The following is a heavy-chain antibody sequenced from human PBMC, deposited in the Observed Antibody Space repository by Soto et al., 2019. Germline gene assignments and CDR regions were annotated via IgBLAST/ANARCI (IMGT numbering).Heavy chain of an antibody. J-gene: IGHJ5*02. CDR1: GGAISGYY. CDR2: IYSSGTT. Sequence: SETLSLTCTVSGGAISGYYWTWIRQPAGKGLEWIGRIYSSGTTKYNPSLQSRLNMSLDTSKNQFSLRLTSVTAADTAVYYCARGQRFSDWFDPWGQGTLVTVSS. D-gene: IGHD3-3*01. V-gene: IGHV4-4*07. CDR3: ARGQRFSDWFDP.